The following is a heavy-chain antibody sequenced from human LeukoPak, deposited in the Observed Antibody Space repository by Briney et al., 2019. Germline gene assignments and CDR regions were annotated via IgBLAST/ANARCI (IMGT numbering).Heavy chain of an antibody. CDR3: ARWFCTTTNCYYDY. J-gene: IGHJ4*02. V-gene: IGHV3-53*01. Sequence: HGGSLRLSCAASGFTVSSNYMSWVRQAPGKGLEWVSVIYSGGSTYYADSVKGRFTISRDNSKNTLYLQMSSLRAEDTAVYYCARWFCTTTNCYYDYWGQGTLVTVSS. CDR2: IYSGGST. D-gene: IGHD2-2*01. CDR1: GFTVSSNY.